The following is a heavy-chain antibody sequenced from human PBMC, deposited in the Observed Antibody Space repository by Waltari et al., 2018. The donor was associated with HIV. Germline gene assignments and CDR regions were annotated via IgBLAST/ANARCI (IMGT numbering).Heavy chain of an antibody. J-gene: IGHJ6*03. CDR2: IFYTGST. V-gene: IGHV4-59*01. Sequence: QVQLQASGPGLVRPSETLSLTCTVSGGSLRGYYWTWIRQPPGKGLESIVNIFYTGSTNYSPSLKSRVTISLDTSKSRFSLKLSSVAAADTAVYYCARLLTGTIGVYYYMDVWGKGTTVTVSS. CDR1: GGSLRGYY. CDR3: ARLLTGTIGVYYYMDV. D-gene: IGHD1-20*01.